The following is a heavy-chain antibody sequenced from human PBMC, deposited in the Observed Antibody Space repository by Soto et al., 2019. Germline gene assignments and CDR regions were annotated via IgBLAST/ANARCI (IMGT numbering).Heavy chain of an antibody. CDR2: IFSNDEK. Sequence: SGPTLVNPTETLTLTCTVSGFSLSNARMGVSWIRQPPGKALEWLAHIFSNDEKSYSTSLKSRLTISKDTSKSQVVLTMTNMDPVDTATYYCARIPPALDYYYYCMDGWGKGTTVTVS. J-gene: IGHJ6*03. V-gene: IGHV2-26*01. CDR3: ARIPPALDYYYYCMDG. CDR1: GFSLSNARMG.